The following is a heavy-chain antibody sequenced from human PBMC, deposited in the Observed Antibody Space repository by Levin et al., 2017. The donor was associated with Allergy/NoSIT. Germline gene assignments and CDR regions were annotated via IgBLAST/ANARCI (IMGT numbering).Heavy chain of an antibody. Sequence: GESLKISCVASGFTFDDHTMHWVRQAPGKSLEWVSLISWDGTVSYYADSVKGRFTISRDNTKNSLFLQMKSLRTEDSAFYFCVWEEYYNSNLVFDHWGQGSLVTVSS. V-gene: IGHV3-43*01. CDR2: ISWDGTVS. CDR3: VWEEYYNSNLVFDH. J-gene: IGHJ4*02. CDR1: GFTFDDHT. D-gene: IGHD3-22*01.